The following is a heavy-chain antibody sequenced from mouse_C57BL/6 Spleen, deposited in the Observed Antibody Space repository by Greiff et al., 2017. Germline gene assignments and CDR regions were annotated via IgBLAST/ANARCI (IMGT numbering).Heavy chain of an antibody. J-gene: IGHJ1*03. CDR1: GYTFTSYG. CDR2: IYPRSGNT. D-gene: IGHD1-1*01. Sequence: QVQLKESGAELARPGASVKLSCKASGYTFTSYGISWVKQRTRQGLEWIGEIYPRSGNTYYNEKFKGKATLTADKSSSTAYMELRSLTSEDSAVYFCASQHYYGSRGGYFDVWGTGTTVTVSS. V-gene: IGHV1-81*01. CDR3: ASQHYYGSRGGYFDV.